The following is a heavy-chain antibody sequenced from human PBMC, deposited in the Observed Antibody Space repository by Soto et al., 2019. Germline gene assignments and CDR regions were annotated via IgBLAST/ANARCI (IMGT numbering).Heavy chain of an antibody. CDR3: TRDIPRDPRKIYYYYYGMDV. J-gene: IGHJ6*02. CDR2: IRSKAYGGTT. CDR1: GFSFDDYA. Sequence: GGSLRLSCTASGFSFDDYAVSWFRQAPGKGLEWVGFIRSKAYGGTTEYAASVKGRFTISRDDSKSIAYLQMNSLKTEDTAVYYCTRDIPRDPRKIYYYYYGMDVWGQGTTVTVSS. V-gene: IGHV3-49*03.